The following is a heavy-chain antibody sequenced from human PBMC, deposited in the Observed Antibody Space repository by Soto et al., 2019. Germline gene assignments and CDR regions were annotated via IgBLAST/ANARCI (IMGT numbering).Heavy chain of an antibody. CDR2: IYHSGST. D-gene: IGHD1-7*01. V-gene: IGHV4-4*02. J-gene: IGHJ6*02. Sequence: SETLSLTCAVSGGSISSSNWWSRVRQPPGKGLEWIGEIYHSGSTNYNPSLKSRVTISVDKSKNQFSLKLSSVTAADTAVYYCARVLSANGTTVDYYYYGMDVWGQGTTVTVSS. CDR3: ARVLSANGTTVDYYYYGMDV. CDR1: GGSISSSNW.